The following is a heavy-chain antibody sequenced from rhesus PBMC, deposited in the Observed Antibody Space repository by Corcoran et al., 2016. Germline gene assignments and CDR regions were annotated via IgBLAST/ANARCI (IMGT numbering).Heavy chain of an antibody. V-gene: IGHV3S5*01. D-gene: IGHD3-16*01. CDR1: GFTFSSYG. CDR3: AKEIYSGSYYYFDY. CDR2: INSGGSST. J-gene: IGHJ4*01. Sequence: EVQLVETGGCLVQPGGSLKLSCAASGFTFSSYGTSWVRHAPGKGLEWVSVINSGGSSTYYPDAVIVRFTITRDNSKNTLSLQMNSLRAEDTAVYYCAKEIYSGSYYYFDYWGQGVLVTVSS.